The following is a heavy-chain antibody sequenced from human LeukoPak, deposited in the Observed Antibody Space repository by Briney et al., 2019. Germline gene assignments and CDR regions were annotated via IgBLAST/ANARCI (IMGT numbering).Heavy chain of an antibody. D-gene: IGHD1-1*01. CDR1: GFTFSPYW. CDR3: ARSPGTGTVDY. CDR2: INQDGSEK. J-gene: IGHJ4*02. Sequence: GGSLSLSCAVSGFTFSPYWMSWVRQATGEGLEWVANINQDGSEKYYVDSVKGRFTISRDNAKNSLFLQMNSLRGEDTAVYYCARSPGTGTVDYWGQGALVSVSS. V-gene: IGHV3-7*02.